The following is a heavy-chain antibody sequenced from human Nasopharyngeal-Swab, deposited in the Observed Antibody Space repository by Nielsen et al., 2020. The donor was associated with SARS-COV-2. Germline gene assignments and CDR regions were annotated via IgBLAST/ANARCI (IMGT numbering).Heavy chain of an antibody. CDR3: ARVASYGSGKGTVDY. J-gene: IGHJ4*02. Sequence: ASVKVSCRASGYTFTSYAMHWVRQAPGQRLEWMGWINAGNGNTKYSQKFQGRVTITRDTSASTAYMELSSLRSEDTAVYYCARVASYGSGKGTVDYWGQGTLVTVSS. D-gene: IGHD3-10*01. CDR1: GYTFTSYA. V-gene: IGHV1-3*01. CDR2: INAGNGNT.